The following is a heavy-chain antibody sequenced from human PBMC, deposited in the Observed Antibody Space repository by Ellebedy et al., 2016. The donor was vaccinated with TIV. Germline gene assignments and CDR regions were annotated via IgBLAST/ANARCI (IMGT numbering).Heavy chain of an antibody. D-gene: IGHD3-3*01. CDR2: IYYSGST. CDR1: GGSISSYY. Sequence: MPSETLSLTCTVSGGSISSYYWSWIRQSPGKGLEWIGFIYYSGSTNYNPSLKSRLTTSVDTSKNRFSLKLSSVAAADTAVYYCAGSRLTYFGKTDAFDIWGRGTVVTVSS. CDR3: AGSRLTYFGKTDAFDI. V-gene: IGHV4-59*01. J-gene: IGHJ3*02.